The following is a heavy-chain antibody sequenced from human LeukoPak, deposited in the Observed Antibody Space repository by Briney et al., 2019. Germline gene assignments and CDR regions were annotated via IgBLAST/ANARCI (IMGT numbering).Heavy chain of an antibody. J-gene: IGHJ4*02. CDR1: GFSFSGYA. CDR2: ISGSGSHT. D-gene: IGHD4-17*01. V-gene: IGHV3-23*01. CDR3: ARDYADYVGYFFFDY. Sequence: GGSLRLSCAASGFSFSGYAMSWVRQAPGKGLEWVSSISGSGSHTYHADSVKGRFTISRDNSKNTLYLQMNSLRAEDTAVYYCARDYADYVGYFFFDYWGQGTLVTVSS.